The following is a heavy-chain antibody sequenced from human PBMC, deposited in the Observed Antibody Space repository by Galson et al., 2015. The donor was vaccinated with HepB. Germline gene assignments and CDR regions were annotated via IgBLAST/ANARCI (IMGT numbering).Heavy chain of an antibody. J-gene: IGHJ4*02. CDR1: GFTFSSYS. CDR2: ISSSSSTI. V-gene: IGHV3-48*01. CDR3: ARDRRVFGGGTLDY. D-gene: IGHD3-16*01. Sequence: SLRLSCAASGFTFSSYSMNWVRQAPGKGLEWVSYISSSSSTIYYADSVKGRFTISRDNAKNSLYLQMNSLRAEDTAVYYCARDRRVFGGGTLDYWGQGTLVTVSS.